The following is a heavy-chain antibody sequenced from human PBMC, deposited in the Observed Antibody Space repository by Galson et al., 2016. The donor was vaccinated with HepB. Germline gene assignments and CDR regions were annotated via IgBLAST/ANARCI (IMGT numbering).Heavy chain of an antibody. V-gene: IGHV3-74*01. CDR3: ARSSATTVVTQIFDY. Sequence: SLRLSCAVSGLTFNIARMNWVRQAPGKGLEWVSRINADGTATGYADSVKGRFTISRDNAKNSLYLQMNSLRVEDTAMYYCARSSATTVVTQIFDYWGQGTLVTVSS. CDR2: INADGTAT. J-gene: IGHJ4*02. CDR1: GLTFNIAR. D-gene: IGHD4-23*01.